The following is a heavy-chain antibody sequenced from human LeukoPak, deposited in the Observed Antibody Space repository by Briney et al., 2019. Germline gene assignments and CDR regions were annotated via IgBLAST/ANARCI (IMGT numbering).Heavy chain of an antibody. CDR3: AKGLRYFDWADY. Sequence: SLRLSCAASGFTFDDYVMHWVRQAPGKGLEWVSTISWNTFTVRYADSVKGRFTISRDNAKNSLYLQMNSLRTEDTALYYCAKGLRYFDWADYWGQETLVTVSS. CDR1: GFTFDDYV. CDR2: ISWNTFTV. D-gene: IGHD3-9*01. J-gene: IGHJ4*02. V-gene: IGHV3-9*01.